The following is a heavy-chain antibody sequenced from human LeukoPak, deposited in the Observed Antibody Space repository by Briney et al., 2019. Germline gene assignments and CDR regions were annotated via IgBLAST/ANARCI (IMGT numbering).Heavy chain of an antibody. CDR2: IWYDGSNK. CDR1: GFTFSSYG. D-gene: IGHD6-13*01. J-gene: IGHJ4*02. CDR3: ARGSSSPSRGYYFDY. Sequence: PGGSLRLSCAASGFTFSSYGMHWVRQAPGKGLEWVAVIWYDGSNKYYADSVKGRFTISRDNSKNTLYLQMNSLRAEDTAAYYCARGSSSPSRGYYFDYWGQGTLVTVSS. V-gene: IGHV3-33*01.